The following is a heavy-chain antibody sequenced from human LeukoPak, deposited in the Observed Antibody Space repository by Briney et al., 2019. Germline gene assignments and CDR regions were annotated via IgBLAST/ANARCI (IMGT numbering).Heavy chain of an antibody. CDR3: ARAGSSGWYAFDI. Sequence: GGSLRLSCAGSGFTFSSYAMSWVRQAPGKGLEWVSTISGSGGAGTYYADSVKGRFTVSRDNSKNTPYLQMNSLRAEDTAVYYCARAGSSGWYAFDIWGQGTVVTVSS. V-gene: IGHV3-23*01. J-gene: IGHJ3*02. CDR1: GFTFSSYA. D-gene: IGHD6-19*01. CDR2: ISGSGGAGT.